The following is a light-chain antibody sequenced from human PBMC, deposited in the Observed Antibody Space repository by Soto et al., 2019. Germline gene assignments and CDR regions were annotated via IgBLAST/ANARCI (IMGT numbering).Light chain of an antibody. CDR3: QQSYITPWT. Sequence: DIQMTQSPATLSASVGDRVTITCRASQSVRSWLAWYQLKPGEAPKLLISAASTLQIGVPSRFGGSGSGTIFTLAISGLQPEDFATYYCQQSYITPWTFGQGTKVDI. J-gene: IGKJ1*01. V-gene: IGKV1-39*01. CDR2: AAS. CDR1: QSVRSW.